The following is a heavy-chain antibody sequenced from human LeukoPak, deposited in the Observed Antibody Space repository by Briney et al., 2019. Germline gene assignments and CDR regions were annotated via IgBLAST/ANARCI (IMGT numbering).Heavy chain of an antibody. V-gene: IGHV1-46*01. CDR2: INPSGGST. J-gene: IGHJ4*02. Sequence: GASVKVSCKASGYTFTSYYMHWVRQAPGQGLEWMGIINPSGGSTSYAQKFQGRVTMTRDTSTSTVYMELSSLRSEDTAVYYCARDIHPKDMVRGVHFDYWGQGTLVTVSS. CDR3: ARDIHPKDMVRGVHFDY. D-gene: IGHD3-10*01. CDR1: GYTFTSYY.